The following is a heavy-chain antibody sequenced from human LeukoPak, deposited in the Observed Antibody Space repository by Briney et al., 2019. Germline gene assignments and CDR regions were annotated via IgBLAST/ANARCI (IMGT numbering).Heavy chain of an antibody. CDR2: ISGSGDST. V-gene: IGHV3-23*01. D-gene: IGHD4/OR15-4a*01. CDR3: AKYGAPGWSGYLDY. Sequence: GGSMRLSCAASGFTFSNYCVTWVRQAPGKALEWVSSISGSGDSTYYADSVKGRFTISRDNSKNTLYLQMNSLRVEDTAIYYCAKYGAPGWSGYLDYWGQGTLVTVSS. CDR1: GFTFSNYC. J-gene: IGHJ4*02.